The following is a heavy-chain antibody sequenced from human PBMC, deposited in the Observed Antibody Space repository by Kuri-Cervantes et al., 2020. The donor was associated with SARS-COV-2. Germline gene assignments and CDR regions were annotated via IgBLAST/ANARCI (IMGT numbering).Heavy chain of an antibody. J-gene: IGHJ6*03. CDR1: GYSFTSYW. CDR2: IYPGDSDT. D-gene: IGHD6-13*01. Sequence: GESLKISCKGSGYSFTSYWIGWVRQMPGKGREWMGIIYPGDSDTRYSPSFQGQVTISADKSISTAYLQWSSLKASDTAMYYCARLGQQLVLGYYYYYMDVWGKGTTVTVSS. V-gene: IGHV5-51*01. CDR3: ARLGQQLVLGYYYYYMDV.